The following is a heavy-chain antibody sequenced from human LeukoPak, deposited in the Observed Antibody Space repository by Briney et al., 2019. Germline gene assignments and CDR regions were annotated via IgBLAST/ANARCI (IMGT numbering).Heavy chain of an antibody. D-gene: IGHD3-9*01. CDR1: GGSISSYS. Sequence: SETLSFTCTVSGGSISSYSWSWIRQPPGKGLEWIGYIYYSGSTNYNPSLKSRVTISVDTSKNQFSLKLRSGTAADTAVYYCARIMGDYNILTGLYLNYNFDYWGQGTMVTVSS. CDR3: ARIMGDYNILTGLYLNYNFDY. J-gene: IGHJ4*02. V-gene: IGHV4-59*08. CDR2: IYYSGST.